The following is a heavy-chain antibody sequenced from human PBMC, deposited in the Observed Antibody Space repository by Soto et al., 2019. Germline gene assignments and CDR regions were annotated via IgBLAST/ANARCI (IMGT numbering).Heavy chain of an antibody. CDR2: LYYSGNT. Sequence: SEALSVTCTFSVGSISPFYWSWVRQPPGKGLEWIGYLYYSGNTNYNPSLKSRVTISVDASKNQVSPRLTSVTAADTAVYYCARVGGVAARTFDYWGQGTVVTVSS. CDR1: VGSISPFY. V-gene: IGHV4-59*01. CDR3: ARVGGVAARTFDY. J-gene: IGHJ4*02. D-gene: IGHD2-15*01.